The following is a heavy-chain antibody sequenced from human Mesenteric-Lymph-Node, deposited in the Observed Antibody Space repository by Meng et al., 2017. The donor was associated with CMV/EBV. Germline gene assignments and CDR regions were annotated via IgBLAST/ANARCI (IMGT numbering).Heavy chain of an antibody. CDR1: GGSISTYY. CDR2: IYYSGST. D-gene: IGHD3-22*01. J-gene: IGHJ4*02. V-gene: IGHV4-59*01. CDR3: ARHNSSYSHFDY. Sequence: SETLSLTCTVSGGSISTYYWSWIRQPPGKGLEWIGYIYYSGSTNYNPSLKSRVTMSVDTSKNQISLQLSSVTAADTAVYYCARHNSSYSHFDYWGQGRLVTVSS.